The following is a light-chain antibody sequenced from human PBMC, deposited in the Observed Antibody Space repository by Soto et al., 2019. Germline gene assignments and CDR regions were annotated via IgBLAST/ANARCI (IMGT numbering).Light chain of an antibody. V-gene: IGLV1-47*01. CDR2: KDN. CDR1: SSNIGNNY. Sequence: QPVLTQPPSASETPGQRVTISCSGSSSNIGNNYVYWYKQVTGTAPTLLIFKDNQRPSGVPDRFSGSKSGTSASLAISGLRSEDEADYYCAAWDDSLSGRIVFGGGTKLTVL. J-gene: IGLJ2*01. CDR3: AAWDDSLSGRIV.